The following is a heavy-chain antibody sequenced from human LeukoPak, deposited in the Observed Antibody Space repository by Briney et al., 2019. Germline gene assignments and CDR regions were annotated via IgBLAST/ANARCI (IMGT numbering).Heavy chain of an antibody. V-gene: IGHV4-34*01. CDR3: ARVGGYYDILTGYYY. J-gene: IGHJ4*02. D-gene: IGHD3-9*01. CDR1: GGSFSGYY. CDR2: MNHSGST. Sequence: SETLSLTCAVYGGSFSGYYWSWIRQPPGPGLEWVGEMNHSGSTSYNPSLKNRVIITVDTSKKQISLKLSSVTAADTAVYYCARVGGYYDILTGYYYWGQGTLVTVSS.